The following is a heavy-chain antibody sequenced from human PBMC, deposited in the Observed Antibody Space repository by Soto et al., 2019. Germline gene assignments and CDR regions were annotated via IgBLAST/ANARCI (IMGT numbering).Heavy chain of an antibody. CDR2: IRSKTYGGTT. V-gene: IGHV3-49*03. CDR3: SRVWIFGVVMQDEAFDI. D-gene: IGHD3-3*01. CDR1: GFTFGDYA. Sequence: GGSLRLSCTAFGFTFGDYAMSWFRQAPGKGLEWVGFIRSKTYGGTTEYAASVKGRFTISRDDSKSVAYLQMNSLKTEDTAVYYCSRVWIFGVVMQDEAFDIWGQGTMVTVSS. J-gene: IGHJ3*02.